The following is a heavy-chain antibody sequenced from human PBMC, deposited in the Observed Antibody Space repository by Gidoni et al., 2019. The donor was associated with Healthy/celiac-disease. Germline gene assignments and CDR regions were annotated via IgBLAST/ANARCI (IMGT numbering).Heavy chain of an antibody. J-gene: IGHJ5*02. CDR1: GFTFSRYA. CDR3: AKSGERWLQLLGWFEP. V-gene: IGHV3-23*01. D-gene: IGHD5-12*01. CDR2: ISGSGGST. Sequence: EVQLLESGGGLVQPGGSLRLSCAASGFTFSRYAMSWVRQAPGKGLEWVSAISGSGGSTYYADSVKGRFTISRDNSKNTLYLQMNSLRAEDTAVYYCAKSGERWLQLLGWFEPWGQGTLVTVSS.